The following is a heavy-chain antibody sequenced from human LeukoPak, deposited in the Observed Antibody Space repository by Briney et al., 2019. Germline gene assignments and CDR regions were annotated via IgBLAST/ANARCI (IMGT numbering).Heavy chain of an antibody. CDR2: ISYDGSNK. CDR1: GFTYTKHA. J-gene: IGHJ4*02. CDR3: ATDPVGYCSSDSCYSVDY. Sequence: GGSLRLSCAASGFTYTKHAMHWVRQAPGKGLEWVAVISYDGSNKKYADSVKGRFTISRDNSKNTLYLQMNSLRSEDTAMYYCATDPVGYCSSDSCYSVDYWGQGTLVTVSS. D-gene: IGHD2-15*01. V-gene: IGHV3-30*04.